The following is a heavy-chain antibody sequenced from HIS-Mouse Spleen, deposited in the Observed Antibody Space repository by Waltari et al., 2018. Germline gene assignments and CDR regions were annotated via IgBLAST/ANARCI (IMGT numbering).Heavy chain of an antibody. J-gene: IGHJ2*01. V-gene: IGHV4-39*07. CDR2: IYYSGGT. Sequence: QLQLQESGPGLVKPSETLSLTCTFSGGSISSSSYYWGWIRQPPGKGREWIGCIYYSGGTYYNPSLKSRVTISVDTSKNQFSLKLSSVTAADTAVYYCAREIPYSSSWYDWYFDLWGLGTLVTVSS. D-gene: IGHD6-13*01. CDR3: AREIPYSSSWYDWYFDL. CDR1: GGSISSSSYY.